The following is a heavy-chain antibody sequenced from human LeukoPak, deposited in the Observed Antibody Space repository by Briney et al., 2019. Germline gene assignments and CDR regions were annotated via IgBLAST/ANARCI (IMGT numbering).Heavy chain of an antibody. Sequence: SVKVSCKASGGTFSSYAISWVRQAPGQGLEWMGRIIPIFGTANYAQKFQGRVTITADKSTSTAYMELSSLRSEDTAVYYCASLAYNTWFDPWGQGTLVTVSS. CDR3: ASLAYNTWFDP. J-gene: IGHJ5*02. CDR1: GGTFSSYA. V-gene: IGHV1-69*06. CDR2: IIPIFGTA. D-gene: IGHD4-11*01.